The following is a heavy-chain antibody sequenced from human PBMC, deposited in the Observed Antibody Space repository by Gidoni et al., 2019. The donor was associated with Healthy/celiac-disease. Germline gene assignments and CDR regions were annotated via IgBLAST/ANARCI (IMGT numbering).Heavy chain of an antibody. J-gene: IGHJ6*02. CDR1: GYTFTSYA. CDR3: ARDRNVRGYYYYGMDV. Sequence: QVQLVQSGAEVKKPGASVKVSCKASGYTFTSYAMHWVRQAPGQRLEWMGWINAGNGNTKYSQKFQGRVTITRDTSASTAYMELSSLRSEDTAVYYCARDRNVRGYYYYGMDVWGQGTTVTVSS. CDR2: INAGNGNT. D-gene: IGHD3-10*01. V-gene: IGHV1-3*01.